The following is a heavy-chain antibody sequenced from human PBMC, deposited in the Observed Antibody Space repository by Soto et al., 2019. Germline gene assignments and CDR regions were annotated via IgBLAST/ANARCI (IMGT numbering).Heavy chain of an antibody. J-gene: IGHJ4*02. CDR2: IKEDGREA. Sequence: EVLVVESGGGLVQPGGSLRLSCAVSGFTFSGGYWMKWVRQAPGKGLEWVATIKEDGREAYDVDSVKGRFTISRDSAKNSRYLQMNSLRGEDTAVYYCASTRGYWGQGTLVTVSS. CDR3: ASTRGY. D-gene: IGHD3-3*01. CDR1: GFTFSGGYW. V-gene: IGHV3-7*03.